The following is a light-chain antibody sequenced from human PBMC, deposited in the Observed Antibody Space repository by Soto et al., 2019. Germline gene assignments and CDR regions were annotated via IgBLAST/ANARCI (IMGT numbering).Light chain of an antibody. CDR3: LQHNTYPPT. J-gene: IGKJ1*01. V-gene: IGKV1-5*03. Sequence: DIQVTQSPSTLSASVGDRVTITCRASQTISGSLAWFQQKPGQAPKLLIYKASTLAVGVPSRFNGSGSGTEFTLSISSLQPEDFATYYCLQHNTYPPTFGQGTKVEIK. CDR1: QTISGS. CDR2: KAS.